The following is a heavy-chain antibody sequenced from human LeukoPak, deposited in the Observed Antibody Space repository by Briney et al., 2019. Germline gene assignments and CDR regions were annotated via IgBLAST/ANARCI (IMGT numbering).Heavy chain of an antibody. Sequence: SETLSLTYTVSGGSISSYYWSWIRQPAGKGLEWIGRIYTSGSTNYNPSLKSRVTMSVDTSKNQFSLKLSSVTAADTAVYYCARGRHDFWSGYIDYWGQGTLVTVSS. CDR3: ARGRHDFWSGYIDY. CDR1: GGSISSYY. D-gene: IGHD3-3*01. CDR2: IYTSGST. V-gene: IGHV4-4*07. J-gene: IGHJ4*02.